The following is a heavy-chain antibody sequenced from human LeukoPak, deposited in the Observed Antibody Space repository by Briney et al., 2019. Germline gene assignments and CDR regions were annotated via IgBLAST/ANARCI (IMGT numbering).Heavy chain of an antibody. CDR3: ARVLVIWNYGDFDY. CDR2: IKQDGSEK. D-gene: IGHD1-7*01. Sequence: GGSLRLSCAASGFTFSSYWMSWVRQAPGKGLEWVANIKQDGSEKYYVDSVKGRFTISRDNAKNSLYLQMNSLRAEDTAVYYCARVLVIWNYGDFDYWGQGTLVTVSS. J-gene: IGHJ4*02. V-gene: IGHV3-7*01. CDR1: GFTFSSYW.